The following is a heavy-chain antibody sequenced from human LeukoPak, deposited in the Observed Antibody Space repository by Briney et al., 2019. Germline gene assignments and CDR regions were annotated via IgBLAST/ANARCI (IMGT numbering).Heavy chain of an antibody. CDR1: GFTFSNSN. J-gene: IGHJ4*02. CDR3: ARGSGYYYNY. V-gene: IGHV3-48*04. CDR2: ISTGSSTI. D-gene: IGHD3-22*01. Sequence: GGSLRLSCAASGFTFSNSNMHWVRQAPGRGLQWVSYISTGSSTIYYADSVKGRFTISRDNAKNSLYLQMNSLSAEDTAVYYCARGSGYYYNYWGQGTLVTVSS.